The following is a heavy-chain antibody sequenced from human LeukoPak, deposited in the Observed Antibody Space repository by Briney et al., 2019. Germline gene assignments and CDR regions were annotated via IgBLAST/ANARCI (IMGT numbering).Heavy chain of an antibody. CDR2: FSSAESFT. J-gene: IGHJ4*02. CDR1: GFTFTNYA. D-gene: IGHD6-19*01. CDR3: VRRSRSGSGWFDY. Sequence: GGSLRLSCAASGFTFTNYAMAWVRQAPGKGLEWVSAFSSAESFTSYADSVKGRFTISSDNSKNTLYLQMESLRAEDTAVYYCVRRSRSGSGWFDYRGQGNLVTVSS. V-gene: IGHV3-23*01.